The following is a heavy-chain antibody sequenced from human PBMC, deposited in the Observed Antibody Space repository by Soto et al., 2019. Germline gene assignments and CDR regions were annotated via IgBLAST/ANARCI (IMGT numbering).Heavy chain of an antibody. Sequence: SETLSLTCTVSGGSISSYYWSWIRQPPGKGLEWIGYIYYSGSTNYNPSLKSRVTISVDTSKNQFSLKLSSVTAADTAVYYCARSIAARHYVSYFDNWGQGTLVTVSS. J-gene: IGHJ4*02. D-gene: IGHD6-6*01. CDR3: ARSIAARHYVSYFDN. V-gene: IGHV4-59*08. CDR1: GGSISSYY. CDR2: IYYSGST.